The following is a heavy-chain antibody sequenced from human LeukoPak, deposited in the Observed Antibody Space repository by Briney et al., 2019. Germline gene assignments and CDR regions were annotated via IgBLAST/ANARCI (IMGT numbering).Heavy chain of an antibody. CDR2: ISGSGGST. CDR1: GFTFSSYA. CDR3: ASSGYSPKYYFDY. V-gene: IGHV3-23*01. Sequence: GSLRLSCAASGFTFSSYAMSWVRQAPGKGLEWVSAISGSGGSTYYADSVKGRFTISRDNSKNTLYLQMNSLRAEDTAVYYCASSGYSPKYYFDYWGQGTLVTVSS. J-gene: IGHJ4*02. D-gene: IGHD5-18*01.